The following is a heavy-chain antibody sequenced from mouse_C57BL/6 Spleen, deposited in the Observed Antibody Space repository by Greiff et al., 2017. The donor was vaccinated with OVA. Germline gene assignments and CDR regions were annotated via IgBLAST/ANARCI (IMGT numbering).Heavy chain of an antibody. CDR1: GFSLPSYG. CDR3: ARSLDSSGYGDAMDY. V-gene: IGHV2-2*01. D-gene: IGHD3-2*02. CDR2: IWSGGST. Sequence: QVQLKQSGPGLVQPSQSLSITCTVSGFSLPSYGVHWVRQSPGKGLEWLGVIWSGGSTDYNAAFISRLSISKDNSKSQVFFKMNSLQADDTAIYYCARSLDSSGYGDAMDYWGQGTSVTVSS. J-gene: IGHJ4*01.